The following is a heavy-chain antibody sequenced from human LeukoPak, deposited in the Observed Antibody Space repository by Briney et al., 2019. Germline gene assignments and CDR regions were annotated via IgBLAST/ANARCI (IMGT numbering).Heavy chain of an antibody. J-gene: IGHJ5*02. CDR3: ARVCGGDCYPLGFDP. D-gene: IGHD2-21*02. CDR1: GGSMSNYY. Sequence: SETLSLTCTVTGGSMSNYYWSWIRQPPGKGLEWIGYIYYSGSTNYNPSLKSRVTISVDTSKNKFSLKLRSVTAADTAVYYCARVCGGDCYPLGFDPWGQGTLVTVSS. CDR2: IYYSGST. V-gene: IGHV4-59*01.